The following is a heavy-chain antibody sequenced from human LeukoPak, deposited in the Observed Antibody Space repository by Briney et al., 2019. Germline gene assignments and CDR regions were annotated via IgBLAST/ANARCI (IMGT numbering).Heavy chain of an antibody. CDR2: IYDSGTT. Sequence: PEGSLRLSCATSGFTVSSNYMSWVRQAPGKGLEWVSVIYDSGTTYYADSVKGRFLIFRDTSKNTVDLQMNSLRVEDTAVYYCAGRRSSGWYAYWGQGTLVTVSS. CDR3: AGRRSSGWYAY. D-gene: IGHD6-19*01. V-gene: IGHV3-53*01. CDR1: GFTVSSNY. J-gene: IGHJ4*02.